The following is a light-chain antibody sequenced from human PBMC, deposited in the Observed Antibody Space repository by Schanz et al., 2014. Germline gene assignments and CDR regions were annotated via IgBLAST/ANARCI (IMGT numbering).Light chain of an antibody. J-gene: IGLJ3*02. CDR1: SSDIGRNY. Sequence: QSVLTQPPSASGTPGQTVTISCSGSSSDIGRNYVFWFQQLPGRAPKRLIYRDNQRSSGISDRLSASKSGTSASLAISGLRSEDEADYYCAAWDDSLSGPVFGGGTKLTVL. CDR3: AAWDDSLSGPV. CDR2: RDN. V-gene: IGLV1-47*01.